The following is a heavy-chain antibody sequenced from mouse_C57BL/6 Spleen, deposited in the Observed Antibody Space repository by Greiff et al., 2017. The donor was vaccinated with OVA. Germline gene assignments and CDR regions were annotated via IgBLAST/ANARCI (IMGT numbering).Heavy chain of an antibody. CDR1: GYAFSSSW. Sequence: VKLMESGPELVKPGASVKISCKASGYAFSSSWMNWVKQRPGKGLEWIGRIYPGDGDTNYNGKFKGKATLTADKSSSTAYMQLSSLTSEDSAVYFCAREPGVFDYWGQGTTLTVSS. CDR2: IYPGDGDT. J-gene: IGHJ2*01. V-gene: IGHV1-82*01. CDR3: AREPGVFDY.